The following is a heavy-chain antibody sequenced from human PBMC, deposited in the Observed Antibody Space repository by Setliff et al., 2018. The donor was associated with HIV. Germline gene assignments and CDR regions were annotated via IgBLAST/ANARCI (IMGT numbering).Heavy chain of an antibody. Sequence: PGGSLRLSCAASGFTFSSYAMSWVRQAPGKGLEYVSAISGSGGVTYYADSVKGRFTISRDNAKNSLYLQMNSLRDEDTAVYYCASGGWSTYYYYGMDVWGQGTTVTVSS. D-gene: IGHD6-19*01. V-gene: IGHV3-23*01. CDR1: GFTFSSYA. CDR3: ASGGWSTYYYYGMDV. J-gene: IGHJ6*02. CDR2: ISGSGGVT.